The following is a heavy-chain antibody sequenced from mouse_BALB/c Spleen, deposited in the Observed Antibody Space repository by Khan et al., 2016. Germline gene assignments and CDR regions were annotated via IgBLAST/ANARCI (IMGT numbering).Heavy chain of an antibody. CDR3: AGLGWLRRDGYVDV. D-gene: IGHD2-2*01. CDR1: GFTFTDYY. J-gene: IGHJ1*01. CDR2: IRNKANGYTA. V-gene: IGHV7-3*02. Sequence: EVELVESGGGLVQPGGSLRLSCATSGFTFTDYYMSWVRQPPGKALEWLGFIRNKANGYTAEYSASVKGRITISRDNSQSILNLQMNTLRAEDSATYYGAGLGWLRRDGYVDVWGAGTTVTVSA.